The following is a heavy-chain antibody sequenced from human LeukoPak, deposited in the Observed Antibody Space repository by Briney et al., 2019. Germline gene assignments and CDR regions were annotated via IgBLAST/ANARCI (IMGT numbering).Heavy chain of an antibody. Sequence: ETLSLTCTVSGGSISSYYWSWVRQASGKGLEWVGRIRSKANSYATAYAASVKGSFTISRDDSKNAAYLQMNSLKTEDTAVYYCTSRGLRYDAFDIWGQGTMVTVSS. J-gene: IGHJ3*02. CDR2: IRSKANSYAT. CDR3: TSRGLRYDAFDI. D-gene: IGHD5-18*01. CDR1: GGSISSYY. V-gene: IGHV3-73*01.